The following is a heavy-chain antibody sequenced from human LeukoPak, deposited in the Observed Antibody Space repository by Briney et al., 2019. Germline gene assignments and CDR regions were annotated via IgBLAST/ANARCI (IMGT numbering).Heavy chain of an antibody. CDR3: AKDTLPYSSSWSGFAY. CDR2: ISGSGGST. V-gene: IGHV3-23*01. Sequence: GGSLRLSCAASGFTFSSYAMGWVRQAPGKGLEWVSAISGSGGSTYYADSVKGRFTISRDNSKNTLYLQMNSLRAEDTAVYYCAKDTLPYSSSWSGFAYWGQGTLVTVSS. J-gene: IGHJ4*02. D-gene: IGHD6-13*01. CDR1: GFTFSSYA.